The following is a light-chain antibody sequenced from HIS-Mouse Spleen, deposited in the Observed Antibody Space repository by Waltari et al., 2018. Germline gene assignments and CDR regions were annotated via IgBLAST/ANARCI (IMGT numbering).Light chain of an antibody. CDR1: ALPKKY. J-gene: IGLJ2*01. Sequence: SYELTQPPSVSVSPGQPARITCSGDALPKKYAYWYQQKSGQAPVLVIYEDRKRPSGIPERFSGSSSATMATLTISGAQVEDEADYYCYSTDSSGNHRVFGGGTKLTVL. V-gene: IGLV3-10*01. CDR3: YSTDSSGNHRV. CDR2: EDR.